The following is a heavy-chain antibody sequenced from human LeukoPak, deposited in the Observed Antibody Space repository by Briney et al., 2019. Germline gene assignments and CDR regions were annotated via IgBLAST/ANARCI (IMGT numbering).Heavy chain of an antibody. CDR3: ARSSGKATVTTYKY. V-gene: IGHV1-8*01. J-gene: IGHJ4*02. CDR1: GYTFTSCD. Sequence: ASVKVSCKASGYTFTSCDINWVRQATGRGLEWMGWMNPNSGNTGYAQKFQGRVTMTRNTSISTAYMELSSLRSEDTAVYYCARSSGKATVTTYKYWGQGTLVTVSS. D-gene: IGHD4-17*01. CDR2: MNPNSGNT.